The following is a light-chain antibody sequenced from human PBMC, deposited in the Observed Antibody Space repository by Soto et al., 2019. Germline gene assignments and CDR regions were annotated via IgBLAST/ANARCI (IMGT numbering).Light chain of an antibody. Sequence: IVLTQSQATLSWSPGERATLSCRSSQSVRNYLVWYQQKPGRAPRLLIYEAYKRATGIPARFSGSGSGTDFTLTISSLEPEDFAVYYCQQRTNWQYTFGPGTQLEIK. CDR1: QSVRNY. J-gene: IGKJ2*01. V-gene: IGKV3-11*01. CDR3: QQRTNWQYT. CDR2: EAY.